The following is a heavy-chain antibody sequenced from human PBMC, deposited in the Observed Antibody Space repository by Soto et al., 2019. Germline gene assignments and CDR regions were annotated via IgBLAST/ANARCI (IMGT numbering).Heavy chain of an antibody. Sequence: EVQLLESGGTLVQPGGSLTLSCAASGFTFSTYAMAWVRQAPGKGLEWVSGVSASGLNTEYADPVKGRFYISRDNSKNTVSLHMNILRAEDTSLYYCEKDGPRRTSGYFLDYWGQGTPFTGSS. V-gene: IGHV3-23*01. CDR3: EKDGPRRTSGYFLDY. CDR1: GFTFSTYA. D-gene: IGHD1-1*01. CDR2: VSASGLNT. J-gene: IGHJ4*02.